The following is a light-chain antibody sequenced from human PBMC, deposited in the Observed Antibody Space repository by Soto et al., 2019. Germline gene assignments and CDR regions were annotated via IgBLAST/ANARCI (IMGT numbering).Light chain of an antibody. Sequence: QSVLTQPPFVSGSPGQSVTISCTGTSSDVGRYNHVSWYQQPPGTAPKLMIYDVSNRPSGVPDRFSGSKSGNTASLTISGLQAEDEADYYCSSYTGSSTLVVFGGGTKLTV. J-gene: IGLJ2*01. CDR2: DVS. CDR1: SSDVGRYNH. V-gene: IGLV2-18*02. CDR3: SSYTGSSTLVV.